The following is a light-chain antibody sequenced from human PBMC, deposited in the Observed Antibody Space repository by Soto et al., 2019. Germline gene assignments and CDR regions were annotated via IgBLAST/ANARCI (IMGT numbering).Light chain of an antibody. CDR1: QSVNSIY. V-gene: IGKV3D-20*02. Sequence: EIVLTQSPGTLSLSPGERATLSCRASQSVNSIYLAWYQQKPGQAPRLLIYDASNRATGIPARFSGSGSGTDFTLTISSLEPEDFAVYYCQQRSNWPITFGQGTRLEIK. CDR3: QQRSNWPIT. J-gene: IGKJ5*01. CDR2: DAS.